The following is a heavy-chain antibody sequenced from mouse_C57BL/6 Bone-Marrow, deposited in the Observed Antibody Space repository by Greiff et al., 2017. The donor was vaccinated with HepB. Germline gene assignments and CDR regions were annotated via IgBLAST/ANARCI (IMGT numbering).Heavy chain of an antibody. J-gene: IGHJ1*03. CDR3: ARTFYYGIFYWYFDV. CDR1: GFTFSSYG. V-gene: IGHV5-6*02. CDR2: ISSGGSYT. Sequence: EVKLEESGGDLVKPGGSLKLSCAASGFTFSSYGMSWVRQTPDKRLEWVATISSGGSYTYYPDSVKGRFTISRDNAKNTLYLQMSSLKSEDTAMYYCARTFYYGIFYWYFDVWGTGTTVTVSS. D-gene: IGHD1-1*01.